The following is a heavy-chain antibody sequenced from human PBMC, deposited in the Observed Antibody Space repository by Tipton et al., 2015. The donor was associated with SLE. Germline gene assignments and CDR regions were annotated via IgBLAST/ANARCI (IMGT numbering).Heavy chain of an antibody. D-gene: IGHD3-22*01. Sequence: SLRLSCAASGFTFSDYSMSWVRQAPGKGLEWVSYISSVSNTIYYTDSVKGRFTISRDNAKNLLYLQMNGLRDEDTAVYFCAKDLEYDSSGRWDFWGQGALVIVSS. CDR3: AKDLEYDSSGRWDF. J-gene: IGHJ4*02. V-gene: IGHV3-48*02. CDR2: ISSVSNTI. CDR1: GFTFSDYS.